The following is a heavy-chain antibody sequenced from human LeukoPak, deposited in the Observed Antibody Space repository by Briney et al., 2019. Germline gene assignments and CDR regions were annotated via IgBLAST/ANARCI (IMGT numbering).Heavy chain of an antibody. CDR3: ASELYYYDSSA. CDR1: GGSISSYY. J-gene: IGHJ4*02. CDR2: IYHSGST. D-gene: IGHD3-22*01. Sequence: PSETLSLTCTVSGGSISSYYWGWIRQPPGKGLEWIGSIYHSGSTYYNPSLKSRVTISVDTSKNQFSLKLSSVTAADTAVYYCASELYYYDSSAWGQGTLVTVSS. V-gene: IGHV4-38-2*02.